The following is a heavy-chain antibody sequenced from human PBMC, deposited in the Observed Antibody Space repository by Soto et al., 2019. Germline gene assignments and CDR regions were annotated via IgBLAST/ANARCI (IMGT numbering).Heavy chain of an antibody. J-gene: IGHJ6*02. V-gene: IGHV5-10-1*01. CDR3: ARRGSGSYPPYHGMDV. Sequence: KAGESLKISCKGSGYSFTSYWISWVRQMPGKGLEWMGRIDPSDSYTNYSPSFQGHVTISADKSISTAYLQWSSLKASDTAMYYCARRGSGSYPPYHGMDVWGQGTTVTVSS. D-gene: IGHD1-26*01. CDR2: IDPSDSYT. CDR1: GYSFTSYW.